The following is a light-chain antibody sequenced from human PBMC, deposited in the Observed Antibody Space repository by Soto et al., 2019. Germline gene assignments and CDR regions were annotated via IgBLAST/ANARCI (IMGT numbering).Light chain of an antibody. Sequence: QSVLTQPPSASGSPGQSVTISCTGTSSDVGGYNYVSWYQQHPGKAPKLMIYEVSKRPSGVPDRFSGSKSGNTASLTVSGLQAEDEADYYCCSYAGSNNFPYVFGTGTKAT. CDR2: EVS. V-gene: IGLV2-8*01. CDR1: SSDVGGYNY. J-gene: IGLJ1*01. CDR3: CSYAGSNNFPYV.